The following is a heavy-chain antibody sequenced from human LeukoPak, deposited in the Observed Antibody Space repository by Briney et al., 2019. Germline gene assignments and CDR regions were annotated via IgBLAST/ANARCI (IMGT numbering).Heavy chain of an antibody. V-gene: IGHV1-2*02. D-gene: IGHD2-21*02. CDR1: GYTFTGYY. CDR2: INPNSGGT. CDR3: ARDPRMAVVVTPIFQH. Sequence: AASVKVSCKASGYTFTGYYMHWVRQAPGQGLEWMGWINPNSGGTNYAQKFQGRVTMTRDTSISTAYMELSRLRSDDTAVYYCARDPRMAVVVTPIFQHWGQGTLVTVSS. J-gene: IGHJ1*01.